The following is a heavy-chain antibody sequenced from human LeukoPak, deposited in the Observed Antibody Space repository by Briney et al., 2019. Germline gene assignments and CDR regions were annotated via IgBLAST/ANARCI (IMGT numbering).Heavy chain of an antibody. V-gene: IGHV4-39*01. CDR2: IEYSGTT. J-gene: IGHJ4*02. CDR1: APSISRTSNY. D-gene: IGHD2-21*02. Sequence: SGTQSLTCTLAAPSISRTSNYWGRLRQPPGKGLEWFGSIEYSGTTYYTPSVKSRVTISVDTSKNQFSLKLSSVTAADTAVYYCARLGPYCGGDCYPREWGQGTLVTVPS. CDR3: ARLGPYCGGDCYPRE.